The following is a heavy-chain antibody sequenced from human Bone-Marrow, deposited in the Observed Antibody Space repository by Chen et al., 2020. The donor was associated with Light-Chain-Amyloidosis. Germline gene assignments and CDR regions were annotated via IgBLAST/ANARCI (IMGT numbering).Heavy chain of an antibody. J-gene: IGHJ4*02. CDR2: ISEDGTKK. D-gene: IGHD3-16*01. CDR3: ARGGGGVEGRPFDY. Sequence: QVQLVASGGGAVQPGRSLRLSCAASGFRFRNYAMHWVRQTPDKGLEWLAVISEDGTKKFYRGSVQGRFTISRDNSKTKLYMAMDTLAVEGTAIDYCARGGGGVEGRPFDYWGQGALVTVSS. V-gene: IGHV3-30-3*01. CDR1: GFRFRNYA.